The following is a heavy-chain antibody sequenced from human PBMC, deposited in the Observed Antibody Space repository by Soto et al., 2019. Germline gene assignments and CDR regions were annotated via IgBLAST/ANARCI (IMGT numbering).Heavy chain of an antibody. D-gene: IGHD3-16*01. J-gene: IGHJ5*01. CDR2: INPNSGGT. V-gene: IGHV1-2*02. CDR1: GYTFTGYD. Sequence: QVQLVQSGAEVKKPGASVKVSCKASGYTFTGYDMHWVRQAPGQGLEGMGWINPNSGGTKYAQKFQGSVTMTRDTSISTAYMELSRLRSDDTAVFFCARDWGGFDFWGQGSLVTVAS. CDR3: ARDWGGFDF.